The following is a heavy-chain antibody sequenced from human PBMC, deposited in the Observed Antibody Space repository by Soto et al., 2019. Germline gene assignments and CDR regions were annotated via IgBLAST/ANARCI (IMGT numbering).Heavy chain of an antibody. J-gene: IGHJ4*02. CDR1: GGSINSDGYS. CDR3: ARDSGGYYYFDY. Sequence: QLQLQESGSGLLKPSQTLALTCAVSGGSINSDGYSWAWIRQPPGKGLEWIAYTFHSGTTYYNPSLKSRVIISLDRSRNEFSLKLTSVTAADTAVYFCARDSGGYYYFDYWGQRTPVTVSS. V-gene: IGHV4-30-2*01. CDR2: TFHSGTT. D-gene: IGHD2-21*02.